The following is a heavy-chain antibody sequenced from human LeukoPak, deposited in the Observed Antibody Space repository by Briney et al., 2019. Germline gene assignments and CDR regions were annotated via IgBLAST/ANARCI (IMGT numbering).Heavy chain of an antibody. J-gene: IGHJ6*03. CDR2: ISISSSSM. CDR3: ARGGSYYYYYYYTDV. CDR1: GFTFSSYS. Sequence: GGSLRLSCAASGFTFSSYSMIWVRQAPGKGLEWVSYISISSSSMYYADSMKGRITISRDNAKNSLYLQMNSLRADDTAVYYFARGGSYYYYYYYTDVWEKGPTVPVPS. D-gene: IGHD1-26*01. V-gene: IGHV3-21*01.